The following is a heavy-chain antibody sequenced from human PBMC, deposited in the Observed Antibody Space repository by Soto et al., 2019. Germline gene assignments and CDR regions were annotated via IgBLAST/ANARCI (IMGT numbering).Heavy chain of an antibody. V-gene: IGHV1-18*01. Sequence: QVQLVQSAAEVKKPGASVRVSCKASGYTFIRYGIAWVRQAPGQGLEWMGWISPYNDYTIYAQKLQGRVTMTADTSTRTVYMELRALKSNDTAVYSCARGGYYDNTWGKLSHYGLDVWGQGTSVTVSS. CDR2: ISPYNDYT. D-gene: IGHD3-16*01. CDR3: ARGGYYDNTWGKLSHYGLDV. CDR1: GYTFIRYG. J-gene: IGHJ6*02.